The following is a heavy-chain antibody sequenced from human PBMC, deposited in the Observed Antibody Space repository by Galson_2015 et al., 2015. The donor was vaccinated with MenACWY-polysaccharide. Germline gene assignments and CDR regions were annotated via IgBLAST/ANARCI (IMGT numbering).Heavy chain of an antibody. J-gene: IGHJ4*02. CDR1: GFSLRTPGVG. CDR2: IFWDENK. Sequence: PALVKPTQPLTLACTVSGFSLRTPGVGVGWIRQPPGKALEWLALIFWDENKGYKPSMRSRLTVTKDTSKKQVVLTLTNVDPDDTATYYCAHRMGVAAAFGFWGQGAPVSVSS. CDR3: AHRMGVAAAFGF. D-gene: IGHD6-25*01. V-gene: IGHV2-5*02.